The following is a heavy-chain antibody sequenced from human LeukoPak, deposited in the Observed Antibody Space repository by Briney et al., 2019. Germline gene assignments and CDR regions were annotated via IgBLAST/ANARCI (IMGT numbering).Heavy chain of an antibody. CDR3: ARIPHLIAAADYYYYGMDV. CDR2: IYHSGST. J-gene: IGHJ6*04. D-gene: IGHD6-13*01. Sequence: SETLSLTCAVSGGSISSSNWWSWVRQPPGKGLEWIGEIYHSGSTNYNPSLKSRVTISVDKSKNQFSLKLSSVTAADTAVYYCARIPHLIAAADYYYYGMDVWGKGTTVTVSS. CDR1: GGSISSSNW. V-gene: IGHV4-4*02.